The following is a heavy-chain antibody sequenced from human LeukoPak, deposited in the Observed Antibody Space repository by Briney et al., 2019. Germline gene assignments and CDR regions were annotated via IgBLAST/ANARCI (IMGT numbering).Heavy chain of an antibody. J-gene: IGHJ5*02. CDR3: ARDTMVRGVIDRWFDP. Sequence: SVKVSCKASGGTFISYAISWVRQAPGQGLEWMGGIIPIFGTANYAQKFQGRVTITTDESTSTAYMELSSLRSEDTAVYYCARDTMVRGVIDRWFDPWGQGTLVTVSS. CDR1: GGTFISYA. CDR2: IIPIFGTA. V-gene: IGHV1-69*05. D-gene: IGHD3-10*01.